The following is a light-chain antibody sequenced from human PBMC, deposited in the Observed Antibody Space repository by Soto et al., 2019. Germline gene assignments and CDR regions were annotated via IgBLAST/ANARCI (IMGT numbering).Light chain of an antibody. J-gene: IGKJ4*01. CDR3: QQLNSYPLT. V-gene: IGKV1-9*01. Sequence: IQLTQSPSSLSASVGDRVTITRRASQGISSYLAWYQQKQGKAPKILIYAASTLQSGVPSRFRGSGSGTDFTLTISRLQPEDFETYYCQQLNSYPLTFGGGTKVDIK. CDR1: QGISSY. CDR2: AAS.